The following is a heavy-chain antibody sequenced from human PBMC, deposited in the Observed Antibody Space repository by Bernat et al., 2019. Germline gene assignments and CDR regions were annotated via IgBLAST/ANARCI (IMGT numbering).Heavy chain of an antibody. J-gene: IGHJ3*02. Sequence: EVQLVESGGGLVQPGGSLRLSCAASGFTFSSYWMHWVRQAPGKGLVWVSRIISDGSSTSYADSVKGRFTISRDNAKNTLYLQMNSLRAEDTAVYYCARDQGEYYYGSEDAFDIWGQGTMVTVSS. D-gene: IGHD3-10*01. CDR2: IISDGSST. V-gene: IGHV3-74*01. CDR1: GFTFSSYW. CDR3: ARDQGEYYYGSEDAFDI.